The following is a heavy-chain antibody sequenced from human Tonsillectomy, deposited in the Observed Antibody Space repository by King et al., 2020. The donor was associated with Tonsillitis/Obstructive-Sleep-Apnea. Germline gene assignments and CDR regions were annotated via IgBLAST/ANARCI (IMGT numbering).Heavy chain of an antibody. CDR2: ISSSSSYI. J-gene: IGHJ4*02. CDR3: ARDPSVGATGY. V-gene: IGHV3-21*01. Sequence: VQLVESGGGLVKPGGSLRLSCAASGCTFSSYSMNWVRQAPGKGMEWVSSISSSSSYIYYADSVKGRFTISRDNAKNSLYLQMNSLRAEDTAVYYCARDPSVGATGYWGQGTLVTVSS. D-gene: IGHD1-26*01. CDR1: GCTFSSYS.